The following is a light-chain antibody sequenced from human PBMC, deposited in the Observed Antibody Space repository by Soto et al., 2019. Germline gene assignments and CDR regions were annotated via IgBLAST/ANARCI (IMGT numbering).Light chain of an antibody. J-gene: IGLJ3*02. V-gene: IGLV2-11*01. Sequence: QSVLTQPRSVSGSPGQSVTISCTGTSSDVGGYNSVSWYQQHPGKAPKLMIYDVSKRPSEVPDRFSGSKSGNTASLTISGLQAEDEADYYCQSYDSSLSGWVFGGGTKLTVL. CDR3: QSYDSSLSGWV. CDR1: SSDVGGYNS. CDR2: DVS.